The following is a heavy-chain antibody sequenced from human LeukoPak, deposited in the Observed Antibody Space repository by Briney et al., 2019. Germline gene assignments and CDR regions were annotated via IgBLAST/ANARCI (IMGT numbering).Heavy chain of an antibody. CDR2: ISYDESSK. V-gene: IGHV3-30*01. Sequence: GGSLRLSCAASGFTFSSFAMHWVRQAPGKGLEWVALISYDESSKYYADSVKGRFTISRDNSKNTLYLQMNSLRAEDTAVYYCARVLVVGNFYFDYWGQGTLVTVSS. D-gene: IGHD4-23*01. CDR1: GFTFSSFA. J-gene: IGHJ4*02. CDR3: ARVLVVGNFYFDY.